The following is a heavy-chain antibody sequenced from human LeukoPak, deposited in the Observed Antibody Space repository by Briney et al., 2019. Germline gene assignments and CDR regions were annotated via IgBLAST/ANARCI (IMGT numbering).Heavy chain of an antibody. CDR3: ARRMISGYESNY. CDR2: IYYSGRT. Sequence: SETLSLTCTVSGGSINSYYWSWIRQPPGKGLEWIGYIYYSGRTNYNPSLKSRVTISVHTSKNQFSLKLNSVTAADTAVYYCARRMISGYESNYWGQGTLVTVSS. D-gene: IGHD5-12*01. V-gene: IGHV4-59*01. CDR1: GGSINSYY. J-gene: IGHJ4*02.